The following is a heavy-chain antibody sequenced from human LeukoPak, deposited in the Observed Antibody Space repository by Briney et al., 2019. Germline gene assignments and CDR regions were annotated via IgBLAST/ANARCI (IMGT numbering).Heavy chain of an antibody. V-gene: IGHV1-46*01. Sequence: ASVKVSCQAFGYTFTSNYMHWVRQAPGQGREWMGVISPSGGSTTYAQKFQGRVTLTREMSTSTDYLELSSLRSEDTAVYYCARDNSVRDEAWWFNPWGQGTLVTVSS. CDR2: ISPSGGST. J-gene: IGHJ5*02. CDR1: GYTFTSNY. CDR3: ARDNSVRDEAWWFNP. D-gene: IGHD5-24*01.